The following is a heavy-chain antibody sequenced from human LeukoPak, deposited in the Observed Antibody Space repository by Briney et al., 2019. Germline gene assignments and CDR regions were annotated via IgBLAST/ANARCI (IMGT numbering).Heavy chain of an antibody. CDR1: GFTFSSYW. J-gene: IGHJ5*02. V-gene: IGHV3-7*01. Sequence: GGSLRLSCAASGFTFSSYWMSWVRQAPGKGLEWVANIKQDGSEKYYVDSVKGRFTISRDNAKNSLYLQMNRLRAEDTAVYYCARKVGDSSGYYYADNWFDPWGQGTLVTVSS. D-gene: IGHD3-22*01. CDR3: ARKVGDSSGYYYADNWFDP. CDR2: IKQDGSEK.